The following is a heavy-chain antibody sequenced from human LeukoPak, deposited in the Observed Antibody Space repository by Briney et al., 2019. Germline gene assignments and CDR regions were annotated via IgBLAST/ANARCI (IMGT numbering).Heavy chain of an antibody. CDR1: GGSISSGDYY. Sequence: SETLSLTCTVSGGSISSGDYYWSWIRQPPGKGLEWIGYVYYSGSTYYNPSLKSRVTISVDTSKNQFSLKLSSVTAAYTAVYYCARVGYYYGSGSDYWGQGTLVTVSS. CDR2: VYYSGST. D-gene: IGHD3-10*01. V-gene: IGHV4-30-4*08. CDR3: ARVGYYYGSGSDY. J-gene: IGHJ4*02.